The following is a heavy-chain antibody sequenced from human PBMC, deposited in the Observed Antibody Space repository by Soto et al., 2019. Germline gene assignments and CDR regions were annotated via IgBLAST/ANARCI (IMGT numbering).Heavy chain of an antibody. CDR2: ISDYNGNT. Sequence: SVKVSCMASGYSLTSCGIIWGRQAPGQGLEWMGWISDYNGNTNYAQKLQGRVTMTTDTSTSTAYMELRSLRSDDTAVYYCARDRQVGILERLSIEGQSYYYYYGMDVWGQGTTVTVSS. J-gene: IGHJ6*02. V-gene: IGHV1-18*01. D-gene: IGHD3-3*01. CDR3: ARDRQVGILERLSIEGQSYYYYYGMDV. CDR1: GYSLTSCG.